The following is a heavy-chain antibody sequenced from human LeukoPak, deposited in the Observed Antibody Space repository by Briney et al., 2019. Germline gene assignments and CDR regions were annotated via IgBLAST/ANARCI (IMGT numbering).Heavy chain of an antibody. CDR3: ARDLLGSATGYSSGAWDY. Sequence: SVKVSCKASGGTFSNYAISWVRQAPGQGLEWMGGIIPIFDTADYAQKFQGRLTITADESRSTAYMELSSLRAEDTAMYYCARDLLGSATGYSSGAWDYWGQGTLVTVSS. V-gene: IGHV1-69*13. CDR2: IIPIFDTA. CDR1: GGTFSNYA. J-gene: IGHJ4*02. D-gene: IGHD3-9*01.